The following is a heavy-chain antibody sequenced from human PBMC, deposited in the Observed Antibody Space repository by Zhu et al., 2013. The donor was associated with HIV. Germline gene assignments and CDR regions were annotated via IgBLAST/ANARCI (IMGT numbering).Heavy chain of an antibody. Sequence: QVQLVQSGAEVKKPGSSVKVSCKASGGTFSSYAISWVRQAPGQGLEWMGGIIPIFGTANYAQKFQGRVTITADKSTSTAYMELSSLRSEDTAVYYCARDDYDSSGYYYVGYYGMDVWGQGTTVTVSS. CDR2: IIPIFGTA. J-gene: IGHJ6*02. CDR1: GGTFSSYA. D-gene: IGHD3-22*01. V-gene: IGHV1-69*06. CDR3: ARDDYDSSGYYYVGYYGMDV.